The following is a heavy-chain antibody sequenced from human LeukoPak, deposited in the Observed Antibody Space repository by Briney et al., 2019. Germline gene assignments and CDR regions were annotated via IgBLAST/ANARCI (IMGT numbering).Heavy chain of an antibody. D-gene: IGHD3-10*01. J-gene: IGHJ3*02. V-gene: IGHV3-30*18. CDR2: IAYDGRND. Sequence: GGSLRLSCAASGFTFSSYGMHWVRQAPGKGLEWVAVIAYDGRNDYYADSVKGRFTISRDNSKSTLYLQMNGLRAEDTAIYYCAKETRRGTINDGFDIWGQGTMVTVSS. CDR3: AKETRRGTINDGFDI. CDR1: GFTFSSYG.